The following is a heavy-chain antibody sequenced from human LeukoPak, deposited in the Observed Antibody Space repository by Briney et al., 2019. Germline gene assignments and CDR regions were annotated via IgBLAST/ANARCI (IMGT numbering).Heavy chain of an antibody. D-gene: IGHD5-18*01. CDR1: GYTFTSYA. J-gene: IGHJ4*02. CDR3: ARVDTAMVIGY. Sequence: ASVKVSCKASGYTFTSYAMHWVRQAPGQRLEWMGWVNAGNGNTKYSQKFQGRVTITRDTSASTAYMELSSLRSEDTAVYYCARVDTAMVIGYWGQGTLVTVSS. CDR2: VNAGNGNT. V-gene: IGHV1-3*01.